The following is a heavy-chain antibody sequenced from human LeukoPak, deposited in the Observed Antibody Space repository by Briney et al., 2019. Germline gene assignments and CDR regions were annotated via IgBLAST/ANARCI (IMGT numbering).Heavy chain of an antibody. Sequence: GGSLRLSCAASGFTFSSYSMNWVRQAPGKGLEWVSSISSSSSYIYYADSVKGRFTISRDNAKNSLYLQMNSLRAEDTAVYYCARGPGRFLEWLFPNWFDPWGQGTLVTVSS. J-gene: IGHJ5*02. D-gene: IGHD3-3*01. CDR1: GFTFSSYS. CDR3: ARGPGRFLEWLFPNWFDP. CDR2: ISSSSSYI. V-gene: IGHV3-21*01.